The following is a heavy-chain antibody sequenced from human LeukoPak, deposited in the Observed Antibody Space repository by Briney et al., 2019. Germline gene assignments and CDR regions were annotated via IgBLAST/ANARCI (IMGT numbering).Heavy chain of an antibody. J-gene: IGHJ4*02. D-gene: IGHD6-25*01. Sequence: GGSLRLSCAASGCTFSSYGMHWVRQAPGKGLEWVAFIRYDGSNKYYADSVKGRFTISRDSSKNTLYLQMNSLRAEDTAVYYCAKVLGIAAPFDYWGQGTLVTVSS. CDR2: IRYDGSNK. CDR3: AKVLGIAAPFDY. V-gene: IGHV3-30*02. CDR1: GCTFSSYG.